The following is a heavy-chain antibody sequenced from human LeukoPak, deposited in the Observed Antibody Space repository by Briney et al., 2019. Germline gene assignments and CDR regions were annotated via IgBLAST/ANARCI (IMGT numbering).Heavy chain of an antibody. CDR2: IYTSGST. Sequence: SETLSLTCTVSGCSISSYYWSWIRQPAGKGLEWIGRIYTSGSTNYNPSLMSRRTMSLDTSNNQFSLMLISVTSAETPVYYCASIIGAAGMWFDPWGQGTLVTVYS. CDR1: GCSISSYY. V-gene: IGHV4-4*07. J-gene: IGHJ5*02. D-gene: IGHD6-13*01. CDR3: ASIIGAAGMWFDP.